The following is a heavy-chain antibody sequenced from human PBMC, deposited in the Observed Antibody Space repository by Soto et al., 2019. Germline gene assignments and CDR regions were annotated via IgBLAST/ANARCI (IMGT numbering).Heavy chain of an antibody. V-gene: IGHV5-51*01. J-gene: IGHJ3*02. Sequence: PGESLKISCKGSGYSFTSYWIGWVRQMPGKGLEWMGIIYPGDSDTRYSPSFQGQVTISADKSISTAYLQWSSLKASDTAMYYCARTAVSYYDSSGYYFLGVAEGAFDIWGQGTMVTVSS. CDR2: IYPGDSDT. CDR1: GYSFTSYW. CDR3: ARTAVSYYDSSGYYFLGVAEGAFDI. D-gene: IGHD3-22*01.